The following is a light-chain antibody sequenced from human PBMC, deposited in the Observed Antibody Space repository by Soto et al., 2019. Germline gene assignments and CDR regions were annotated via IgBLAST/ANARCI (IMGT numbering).Light chain of an antibody. CDR1: QSITSTF. Sequence: ENVLTQSPGTLSLSPGERGTLSCRPSQSITSTFLAWYQQKPGQAPRLLIYDTSSRATGIPDRFSGSGSGTDFTLTISRLEPEDCAVYYCQQYGSSPWTFGQGTKVEIK. CDR3: QQYGSSPWT. CDR2: DTS. V-gene: IGKV3-20*01. J-gene: IGKJ1*01.